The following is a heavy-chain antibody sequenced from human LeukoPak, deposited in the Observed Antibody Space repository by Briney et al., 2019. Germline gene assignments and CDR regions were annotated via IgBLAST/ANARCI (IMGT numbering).Heavy chain of an antibody. J-gene: IGHJ4*02. D-gene: IGHD5-24*01. V-gene: IGHV3-48*03. CDR1: GFTYSSYE. Sequence: GGSLRLSCAASGFTYSSYEMNWVRQAPGKGLEWVSYISSSGSTLYYADSVKGRFTISRDNAKNSLYLQMNSLRAEDTAVYYCARLSSLGGYNNFDYWGQGTLVTVSS. CDR3: ARLSSLGGYNNFDY. CDR2: ISSSGSTL.